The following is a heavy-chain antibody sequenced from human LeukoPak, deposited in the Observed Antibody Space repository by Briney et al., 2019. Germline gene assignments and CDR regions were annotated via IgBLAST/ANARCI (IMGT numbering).Heavy chain of an antibody. CDR1: GYSISSGYY. J-gene: IGHJ4*02. CDR3: ARQFRAYFDY. V-gene: IGHV4-38-2*01. CDR2: IYHSAST. D-gene: IGHD5-24*01. Sequence: SETLSLTCAVSGYSISSGYYWGWIRQPPGKRLEWIGSIYHSASTYYNPSLKSRVTISVDTSKNPFSLKLSSVTAADTAVYYCARQFRAYFDYWGQGTLVTVSS.